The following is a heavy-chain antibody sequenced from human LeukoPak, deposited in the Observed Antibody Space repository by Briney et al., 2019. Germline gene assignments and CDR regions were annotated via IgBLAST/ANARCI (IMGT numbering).Heavy chain of an antibody. CDR3: ARDYYYDRHDY. CDR2: IYSGGRT. J-gene: IGHJ4*02. CDR1: GFTVSSNY. D-gene: IGHD3-22*01. Sequence: GGSLRLSCAASGFTVSSNYMSWVRQAPGKGLEWVSVIYSGGRTYYADSVKGRFTISRDNAKNSLYLQMNSLRVEDTAVYYCARDYYYDRHDYWGQGTLVTVSS. V-gene: IGHV3-53*01.